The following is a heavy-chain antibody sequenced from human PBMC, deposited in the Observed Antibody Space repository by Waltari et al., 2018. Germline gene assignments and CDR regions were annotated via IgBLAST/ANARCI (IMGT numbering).Heavy chain of an antibody. D-gene: IGHD3-16*01. V-gene: IGHV4-39*01. CDR1: GDSISSSGFY. Sequence: QPQLQESGPGLVKPSETLSLTCNVSGDSISSSGFYWVWIRQSPGKGLEWIGSIYYDGSTYYSPSLESRVTISADTSKNQFSLKLTSMTAADTAVYYCAAENPTRSYDLDAWGQGILVTASS. CDR3: AAENPTRSYDLDA. CDR2: IYYDGST. J-gene: IGHJ5*02.